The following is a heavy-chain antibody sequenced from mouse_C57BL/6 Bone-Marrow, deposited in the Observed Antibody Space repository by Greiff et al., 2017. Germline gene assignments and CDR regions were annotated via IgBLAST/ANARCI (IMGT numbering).Heavy chain of an antibody. Sequence: EVQLQQSGAELVRPGASVKLSCTASGFNIKDDYMHWVKQRPEQGLEWIGWIDPENGDTEYASKFQGKATITADTSSNTAYLQLSSLISEDTAVYYCTTCFITTVVAHFDYWGQGTTRTVSS. J-gene: IGHJ2*01. D-gene: IGHD1-1*01. V-gene: IGHV14-4*01. CDR1: GFNIKDDY. CDR3: TTCFITTVVAHFDY. CDR2: IDPENGDT.